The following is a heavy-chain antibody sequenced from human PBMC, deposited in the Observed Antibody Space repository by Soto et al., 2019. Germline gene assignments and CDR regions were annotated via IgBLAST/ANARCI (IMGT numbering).Heavy chain of an antibody. J-gene: IGHJ4*02. CDR2: INPASGST. CDR3: ARDLAAGDH. CDR1: GYTFTPYY. Sequence: QVQLVQSGAEVKKPGASVKVSCRTSGYTFTPYYIHWVRQAPGQGLEWLGIINPASGSTNYAQDFQGRVTLTMDTSTSTVYMELSGLRAEDTAIFYGARDLAAGDHWGQGTLVTVSS. V-gene: IGHV1-46*01. D-gene: IGHD6-13*01.